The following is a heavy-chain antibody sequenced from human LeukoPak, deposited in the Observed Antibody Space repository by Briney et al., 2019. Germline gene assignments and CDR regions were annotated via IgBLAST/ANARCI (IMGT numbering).Heavy chain of an antibody. D-gene: IGHD3-22*01. CDR3: ARASDDSSGYYYFDY. CDR2: IYYSGST. Sequence: SETLSLTCTVSGGSISSYYWSWIRQPPGKGLEWIGYIYYSGSTNYNPSLKSRVTISVDTSKNQFSLKLSSVTAADTAVYYCARASDDSSGYYYFDYRGQGTLVTVSS. CDR1: GGSISSYY. J-gene: IGHJ4*02. V-gene: IGHV4-59*01.